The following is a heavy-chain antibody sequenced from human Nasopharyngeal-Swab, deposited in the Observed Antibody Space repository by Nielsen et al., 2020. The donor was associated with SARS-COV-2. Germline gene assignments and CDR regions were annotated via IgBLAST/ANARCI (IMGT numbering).Heavy chain of an antibody. J-gene: IGHJ5*02. CDR3: ARGVPITLVGVVSSGGNQFDP. V-gene: IGHV4-59*12. CDR2: IYYSGST. CDR1: GDSMRSYY. D-gene: IGHD3-3*01. Sequence: SETLSLTCTVSGDSMRSYYWNWIRQPPGKGLEWIGYIYYSGSTNYNPSLKSRVTISVDKSKNQFSLKLSSVTAADTAVYYCARGVPITLVGVVSSGGNQFDPWGQGTLVTVSS.